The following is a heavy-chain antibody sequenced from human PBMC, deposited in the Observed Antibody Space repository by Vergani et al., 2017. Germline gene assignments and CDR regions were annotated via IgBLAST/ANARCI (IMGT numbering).Heavy chain of an antibody. D-gene: IGHD2-2*02. Sequence: QLQLHKSGPGLVKPSETLSLTCTLSGGSISSSSHFWGWLRQTPGKGLGWIGSIYYSGSTYYNPSLKSRVTVSVDESRNLFSLRLNSVTAADTAVYYCATIGYRRWGYYFDYWGQGILVTVSS. CDR2: IYYSGST. V-gene: IGHV4-39*07. J-gene: IGHJ4*02. CDR1: GGSISSSSHF. CDR3: ATIGYRRWGYYFDY.